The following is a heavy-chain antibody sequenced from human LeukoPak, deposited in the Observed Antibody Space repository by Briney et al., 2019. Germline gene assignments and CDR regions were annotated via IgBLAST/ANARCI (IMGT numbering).Heavy chain of an antibody. V-gene: IGHV4-30-4*01. J-gene: IGHJ5*02. CDR3: ARPYYYDSRIDP. CDR1: GGSISSGDYY. D-gene: IGHD3-22*01. Sequence: PSQTLSLTCTVSGGSISSGDYYWRWVRQPPGKGLEWIAYMYYSGSTYYNPSLKSRVTMSADTSKNQLSLKLSSVTAADTAVYYCARPYYYDSRIDPWGQGILVTVSS. CDR2: MYYSGST.